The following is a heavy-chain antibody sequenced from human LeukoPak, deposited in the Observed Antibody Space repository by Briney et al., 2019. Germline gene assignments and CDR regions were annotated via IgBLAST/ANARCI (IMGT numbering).Heavy chain of an antibody. V-gene: IGHV4-59*01. D-gene: IGHD3-22*01. Sequence: SETLSLTCTVSGGSINSYYWSWIRQPPGKGLEWIGYIYYSGSTNYNPSLKSRVTISVDTSRTQFSLKLSSVTAADTAVYYCARSTYYYDSSGYSFDYWGQGTLVTVSS. J-gene: IGHJ4*02. CDR2: IYYSGST. CDR3: ARSTYYYDSSGYSFDY. CDR1: GGSINSYY.